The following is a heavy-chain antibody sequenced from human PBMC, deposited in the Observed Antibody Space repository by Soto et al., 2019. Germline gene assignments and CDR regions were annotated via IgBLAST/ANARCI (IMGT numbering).Heavy chain of an antibody. CDR3: VGHILAGYYATGAKWFDP. CDR1: GCSISSSSYY. CDR2: IYYSGST. D-gene: IGHD3-9*01. J-gene: IGHJ5*02. Sequence: PSETLSLTCTVSGCSISSSSYYWGWIRQPPGKGLEWVGSIYYSGSTYYNPSLKSRATISVNTSNNQFSLKLSSVTAADTAVYYCVGHILAGYYATGAKWFDPWGQGTLVTVSS. V-gene: IGHV4-39*01.